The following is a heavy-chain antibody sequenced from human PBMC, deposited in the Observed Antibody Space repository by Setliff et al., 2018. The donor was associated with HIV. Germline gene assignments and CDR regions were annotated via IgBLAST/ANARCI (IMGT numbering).Heavy chain of an antibody. Sequence: ASVKVSCKPSGYTFTAYGLSWVRQATGQGLEWMGWMNPNSGNTGYAQKFQGRVTMTRNTSISTAYMELSSLRSEDTAVYYCARGRSGYDTGWFDPWGQGTLVTVSS. V-gene: IGHV1-8*01. J-gene: IGHJ5*02. D-gene: IGHD5-12*01. CDR1: GYTFTAYG. CDR3: ARGRSGYDTGWFDP. CDR2: MNPNSGNT.